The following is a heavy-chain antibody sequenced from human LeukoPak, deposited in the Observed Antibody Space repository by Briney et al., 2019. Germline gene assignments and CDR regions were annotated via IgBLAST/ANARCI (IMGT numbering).Heavy chain of an antibody. CDR3: AKDQKRRHSYGPNYNYYYGLDV. D-gene: IGHD5-18*01. V-gene: IGHV3-43*02. J-gene: IGHJ6*02. CDR2: ISVDGETT. CDR1: GFTFDDYA. Sequence: GGSLRLSCTASGFTFDDYAMHWVRQAPGKGPEWVSLISVDGETTFYADSVKGRFTISRADSINSLYLQMNSLTTEDTALYYCAKDQKRRHSYGPNYNYYYGLDVWGQGTTVTVSS.